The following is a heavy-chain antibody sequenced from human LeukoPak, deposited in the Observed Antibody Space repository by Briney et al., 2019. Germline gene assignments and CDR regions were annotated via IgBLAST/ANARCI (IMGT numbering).Heavy chain of an antibody. CDR3: ATDGAVAGTAYPEY. CDR1: GDTFTGYY. V-gene: IGHV1-2*02. D-gene: IGHD6-19*01. CDR2: INPNSGGT. Sequence: ASVKVTCTASGDTFTGYYSHWVRQAPGQGLEWMGWINPNSGGTKYAQRFQGRVTMTRDTSISTAYMELSSLTSDDTALYYCATDGAVAGTAYPEYWGQGTLVTVSS. J-gene: IGHJ4*02.